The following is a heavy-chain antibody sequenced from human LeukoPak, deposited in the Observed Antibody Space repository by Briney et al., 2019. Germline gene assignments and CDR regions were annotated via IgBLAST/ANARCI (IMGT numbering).Heavy chain of an antibody. J-gene: IGHJ4*02. CDR2: KYYSGST. Sequence: SETLSLTCDVSGVSINTCCYYWTWIRQPPGKGLEWIGYKYYSGSTRYNSSLRSRLTISLDSSKNQFSLRLTSVTAADTAVYYCARGRSYGFDFDSWGPGTLVIVSS. CDR1: GVSINTCCYY. V-gene: IGHV4-61*01. CDR3: ARGRSYGFDFDS. D-gene: IGHD5-18*01.